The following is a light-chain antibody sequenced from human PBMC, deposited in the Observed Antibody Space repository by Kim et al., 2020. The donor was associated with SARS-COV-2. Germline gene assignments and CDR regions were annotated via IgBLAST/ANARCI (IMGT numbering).Light chain of an antibody. CDR1: SSDDGVYNY. J-gene: IGLJ2*01. Sequence: QSALTQPASVSGSPGQSITISCTGTSSDDGVYNYVSWYQQHPGKAPKLMIYDVSNRPSGVSNRFSGSKSGNTASLTISGLQAEDEADYYCSSYTSSRTLEVVFGGGTQLTVL. CDR2: DVS. V-gene: IGLV2-14*03. CDR3: SSYTSSRTLEVV.